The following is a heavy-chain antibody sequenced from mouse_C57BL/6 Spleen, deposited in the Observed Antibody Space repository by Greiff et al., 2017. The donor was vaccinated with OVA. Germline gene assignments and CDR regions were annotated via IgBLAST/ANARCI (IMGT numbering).Heavy chain of an antibody. CDR1: GYTFTGYW. V-gene: IGHV1-9*01. CDR2: ILPGSGST. J-gene: IGHJ4*01. D-gene: IGHD1-1*01. Sequence: QVQLQQSGAELMKPGASVKLSCKATGYTFTGYWIEWVKQRPGHGLEWIGEILPGSGSTNYNEKFKGKATFTADTSSNTAYMQLSSLTTEDSAIYYCARRDYYYGSSYSYYYAMDYWGQGTSVTVSS. CDR3: ARRDYYYGSSYSYYYAMDY.